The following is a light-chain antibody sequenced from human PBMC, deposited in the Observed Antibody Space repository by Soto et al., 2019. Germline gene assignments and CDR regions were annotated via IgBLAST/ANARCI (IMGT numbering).Light chain of an antibody. J-gene: IGKJ4*01. CDR1: QSVSSSF. CDR2: GAS. V-gene: IGKV3-20*01. Sequence: EIVLTQSPGTLSLSPGERATLSCRASQSVSSSFLAWYQQKPGQAPRLLIYGASNRATGIPDRFSGSGSGTVFTLTISRLEPEDFAVYYCQQYGRSPAFGGGTKVEIK. CDR3: QQYGRSPA.